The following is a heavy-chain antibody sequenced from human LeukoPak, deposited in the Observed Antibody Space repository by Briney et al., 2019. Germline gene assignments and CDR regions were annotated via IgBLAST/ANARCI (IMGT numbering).Heavy chain of an antibody. V-gene: IGHV3-33*01. CDR2: IWYDGSNK. Sequence: PGGSLRLSCAASGFTFSSYGMPWVRQAPGKGLEWVAVIWYDGSNKYYADSVKGRFTISRDNSKNTLYLQMNSLRAEDTAVYYCARGSGSYYPRSDYWGQGTLVTVSS. D-gene: IGHD1-26*01. J-gene: IGHJ4*02. CDR3: ARGSGSYYPRSDY. CDR1: GFTFSSYG.